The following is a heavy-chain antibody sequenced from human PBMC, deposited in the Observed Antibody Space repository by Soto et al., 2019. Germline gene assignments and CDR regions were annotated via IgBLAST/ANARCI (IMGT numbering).Heavy chain of an antibody. CDR3: ARVVGRQRDYGMDV. CDR2: INHSGST. D-gene: IGHD3-16*01. V-gene: IGHV4-34*01. J-gene: IGHJ6*02. CDR1: GGSFSGYY. Sequence: SETLSLTCAVYGGSFSGYYWSWIRQPPGKGLEWIGEINHSGSTNYNPSLKSRVTISVDTSKNQFSLKLSSVTAADTVVYYCARVVGRQRDYGMDVWGQGTTVTVSS.